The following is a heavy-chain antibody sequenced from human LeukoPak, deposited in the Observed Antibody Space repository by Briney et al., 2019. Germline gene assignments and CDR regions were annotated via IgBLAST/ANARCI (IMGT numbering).Heavy chain of an antibody. J-gene: IGHJ6*03. Sequence: SETLSLTCAVYGGSFSGYYWSWIRQPPGKGLEYIGEINHSGSTNYNPSLKSRVTISVDTSKNQFSLKLSSVTAADTAVYYCARGAGRGYSSSWYERYYYYYMDVWGKGTTVTISS. CDR1: GGSFSGYY. V-gene: IGHV4-34*01. CDR2: INHSGST. CDR3: ARGAGRGYSSSWYERYYYYYMDV. D-gene: IGHD6-13*01.